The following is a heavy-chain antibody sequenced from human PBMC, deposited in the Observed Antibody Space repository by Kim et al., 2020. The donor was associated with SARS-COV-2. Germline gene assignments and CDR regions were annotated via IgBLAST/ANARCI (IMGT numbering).Heavy chain of an antibody. J-gene: IGHJ4*02. Sequence: GGSLRLSCAASGFTFSSYGMHWVRQAPGKGLEWVAVMSYDGSNKYYADSVKGRFTISRDNSKNTLYLQMNSLRAEDTAVYYCAKDAPLATVNYFDYWGQGTLVTVSS. CDR2: MSYDGSNK. CDR1: GFTFSSYG. V-gene: IGHV3-30*18. D-gene: IGHD4-17*01. CDR3: AKDAPLATVNYFDY.